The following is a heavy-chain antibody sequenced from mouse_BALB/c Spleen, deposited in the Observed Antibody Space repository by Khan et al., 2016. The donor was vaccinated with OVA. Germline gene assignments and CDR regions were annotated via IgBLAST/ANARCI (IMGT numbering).Heavy chain of an antibody. V-gene: IGHV1-9*01. Sequence: VQLQESGTELMKPGASVKISCKASGYKFSNYWIDWVKQRPGHGLEWIGEILPGSGSTKYNDKFKGKATFTADTSSNTAYMQLNSLTSEDSAVYYCARSYYGDCDQGTLVTVSA. CDR2: ILPGSGST. CDR1: GYKFSNYW. D-gene: IGHD2-10*01. J-gene: IGHJ3*01. CDR3: ARSYYGD.